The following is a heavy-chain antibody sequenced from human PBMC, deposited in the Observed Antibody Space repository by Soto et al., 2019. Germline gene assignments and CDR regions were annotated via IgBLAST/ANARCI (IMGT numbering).Heavy chain of an antibody. CDR1: NHTFTSYG. J-gene: IGHJ5*02. CDR3: ARGGMYITSRRWFDP. CDR2: ISAFNGNT. V-gene: IGHV1-18*04. D-gene: IGHD6-13*01. Sequence: ASVKVSCKASNHTFTSYGVHWVRQAPGQGLEWMGWISAFNGNTNYAPKLQDRVTMTTDTSTSTAYMELRSLRPDDTAVYFCARGGMYITSRRWFDPWGQGTLVTVSS.